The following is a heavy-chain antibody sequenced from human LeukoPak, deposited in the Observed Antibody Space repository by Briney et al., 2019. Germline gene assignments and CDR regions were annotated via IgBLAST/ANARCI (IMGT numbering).Heavy chain of an antibody. CDR3: ARVIGDAFDI. D-gene: IGHD3-22*01. CDR2: MNPISGNT. V-gene: IGHV1-8*01. CDR1: VYTFTSYD. J-gene: IGHJ3*02. Sequence: ASVKVSCKASVYTFTSYDISWVRQATGQGLEWMGWMNPISGNTGYAQKLQGRVTMTTDTSTSTAYMELRSLRSDDTTVYYCARVIGDAFDIWGQGTMVTVSS.